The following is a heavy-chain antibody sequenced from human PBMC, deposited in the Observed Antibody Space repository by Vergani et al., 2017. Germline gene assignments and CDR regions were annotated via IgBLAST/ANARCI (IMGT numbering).Heavy chain of an antibody. CDR1: GFTFGDYA. Sequence: EVQLVESGGGLVQPGRSLRLSCTASGFTFGDYAMSWFRQAPGKGLEWVGFIRSKAYGGTTEYAASVKGRFTISRDDSKSIAYLQMNSLKTEDTAVYYCTRDVYFNWLFGWGLRAYVMDVWRQGTTVTVSS. V-gene: IGHV3-49*03. J-gene: IGHJ6*01. CDR2: IRSKAYGGTT. CDR3: TRDVYFNWLFGWGLRAYVMDV. D-gene: IGHD3-9*01.